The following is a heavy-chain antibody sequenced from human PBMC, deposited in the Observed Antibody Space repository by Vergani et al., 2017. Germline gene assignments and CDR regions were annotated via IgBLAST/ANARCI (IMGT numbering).Heavy chain of an antibody. CDR2: ISGSGGST. CDR3: AKGTARRYSYGWGHAFDI. CDR1: GFTFSSYA. J-gene: IGHJ3*02. Sequence: EVQLLESGGGLVQPGGSLRLSCAASGFTFSSYAMSWVRQAPGKGLEWVSAISGSGGSTYYADSVKGRFTISRDNSKHTLYLQMNSLRAEDTAVYYCAKGTARRYSYGWGHAFDIWGQGTMVTVSS. D-gene: IGHD5-18*01. V-gene: IGHV3-23*01.